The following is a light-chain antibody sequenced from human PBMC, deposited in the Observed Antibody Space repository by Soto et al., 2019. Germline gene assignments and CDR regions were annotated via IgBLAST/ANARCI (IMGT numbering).Light chain of an antibody. CDR1: SSDVGSYNL. J-gene: IGLJ2*01. V-gene: IGLV2-23*01. CDR2: EGS. CDR3: CSYAGSSTPVV. Sequence: QSALTQPASVSGSPGQSITISCTGTSSDVGSYNLVSWYQQHPGKALKLMIYEGSKRPSGVSNRFSGSKSGNTASLTISGLQAEDEADYYCCSYAGSSTPVVFGGGTKLTVL.